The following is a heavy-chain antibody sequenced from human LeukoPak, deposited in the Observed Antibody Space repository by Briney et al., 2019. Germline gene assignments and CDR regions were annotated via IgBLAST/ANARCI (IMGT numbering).Heavy chain of an antibody. V-gene: IGHV4-39*01. D-gene: IGHD3-10*01. CDR2: IYYSGST. CDR3: ERSWPGTTYFDY. CDR1: GGSISSSSYY. Sequence: SETLSLTCTVSGGSISSSSYYWGWIRQPPGKGLEWIGSIYYSGSTYYNPSLKSRVTISVDTSKNQFSLKLSSVTAADTAVYYCERSWPGTTYFDYWGQGTLVTVSS. J-gene: IGHJ4*02.